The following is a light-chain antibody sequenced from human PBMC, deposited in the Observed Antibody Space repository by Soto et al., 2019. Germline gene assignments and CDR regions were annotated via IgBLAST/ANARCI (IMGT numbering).Light chain of an antibody. J-gene: IGLJ3*02. V-gene: IGLV1-40*01. CDR2: TNN. Sequence: QSVLTQPPSVSGAPGQRVPISLTGSRSNLGAGYGVHWYQQLPGTAPKLLIYTNNNRPSGVPDRFSGSKSGTSASLAITGLLAEDEADYYCQSYDSSLSGWVFGGGTKVTVL. CDR1: RSNLGAGYG. CDR3: QSYDSSLSGWV.